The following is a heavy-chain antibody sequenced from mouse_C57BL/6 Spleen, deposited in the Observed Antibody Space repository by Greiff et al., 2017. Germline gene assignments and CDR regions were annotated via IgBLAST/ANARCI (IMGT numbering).Heavy chain of an antibody. J-gene: IGHJ1*03. D-gene: IGHD1-1*01. Sequence: EVQGVESGGGLVKPGGSLKLSCAASGFTFSSYAMSWVRQTPEKRLEWVATISDGGSYTYYPDNVKGRFTISRDNAKNNLYLQMSHLKSEDTAMYYCARDRGTTVVATRYFEGWGTGTTVTGSS. CDR2: ISDGGSYT. V-gene: IGHV5-4*01. CDR1: GFTFSSYA. CDR3: ARDRGTTVVATRYFEG.